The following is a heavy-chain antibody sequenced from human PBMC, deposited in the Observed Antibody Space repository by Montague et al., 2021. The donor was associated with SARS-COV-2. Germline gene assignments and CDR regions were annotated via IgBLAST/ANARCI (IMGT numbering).Heavy chain of an antibody. CDR3: VRRSRLHLGELTPIDP. D-gene: IGHD3-16*01. CDR1: GDCGSSGSQD. CDR2: MYYGWSN. Sequence: SETLSLTCAGAGDCGSSGSQDWSGRRQARGKVMKWIGTMYYGWSNYYNPTLKSRASIFVDTSSNQFFLKLNSVTAADTAVYYCVRRSRLHLGELTPIDPWGQGTLVTVSS. V-gene: IGHV4-39*01. J-gene: IGHJ5*02.